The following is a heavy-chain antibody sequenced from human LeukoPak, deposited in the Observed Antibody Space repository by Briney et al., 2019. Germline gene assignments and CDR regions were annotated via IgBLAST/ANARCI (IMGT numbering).Heavy chain of an antibody. CDR3: ARDRTTVTTCWFDP. CDR1: GYTFTGYY. J-gene: IGHJ5*02. V-gene: IGHV1-2*02. D-gene: IGHD4-17*01. CDR2: INPNSGGT. Sequence: SVKVSCKASGYTFTGYYMHWVRQAPGQGLEWMGWINPNSGGTNYAQKFQGRVTMTGDTSISTAYMELSRLRSDDTAVYYCARDRTTVTTCWFDPWGQGTLVTVSS.